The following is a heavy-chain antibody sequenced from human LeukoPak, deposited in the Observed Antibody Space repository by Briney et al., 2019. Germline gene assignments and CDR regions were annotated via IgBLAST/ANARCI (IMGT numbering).Heavy chain of an antibody. Sequence: GASVKVSCKASGYTFTSYGISWVRQAPGQGLEWMGWISAYNGNTNYAQKLQGRVTMTTDTSTSTAYMELRSLRSDDTAVYYCVRETRLYSSGWYSVFGYWGQGTLVTVSS. CDR2: ISAYNGNT. D-gene: IGHD6-19*01. CDR3: VRETRLYSSGWYSVFGY. CDR1: GYTFTSYG. V-gene: IGHV1-18*01. J-gene: IGHJ4*02.